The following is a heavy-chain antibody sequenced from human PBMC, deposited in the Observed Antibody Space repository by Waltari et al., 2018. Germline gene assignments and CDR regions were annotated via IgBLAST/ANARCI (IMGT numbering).Heavy chain of an antibody. J-gene: IGHJ6*02. D-gene: IGHD2-8*01. CDR3: ATLNHYYYGMDV. V-gene: IGHV3-23*01. CDR2: ISGSGGST. CDR1: GFTCSSYA. Sequence: EVQLLESGGGLVQPGGSLRLSCAASGFTCSSYAMSWVRQAPGKGLEWVSAISGSGGSTYYADSVKGRFTISRDNSKNTLYLQMNSLRAEDTAVYYCATLNHYYYGMDVWGQGTTVTVSS.